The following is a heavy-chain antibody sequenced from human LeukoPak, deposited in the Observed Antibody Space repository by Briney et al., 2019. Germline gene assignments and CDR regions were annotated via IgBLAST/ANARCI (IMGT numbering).Heavy chain of an antibody. V-gene: IGHV4-4*07. CDR2: IDTSGST. CDR1: GVSINNYY. Sequence: ASETLSLTCTISGVSINNYYWTWIRQPAGRGLEWIGRIDTSGSTNYNPSLKSRDTMSSDTSNNHVSLNLMSVTPAETAVYCCARGQWQIDYWGQGILVTVS. CDR3: ARGQWQIDY. J-gene: IGHJ4*02. D-gene: IGHD6-19*01.